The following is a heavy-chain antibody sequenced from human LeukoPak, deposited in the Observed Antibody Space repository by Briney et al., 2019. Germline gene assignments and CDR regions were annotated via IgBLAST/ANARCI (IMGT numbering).Heavy chain of an antibody. CDR3: ARQRISSGWNWRYFDY. CDR1: GGSISSSSYY. V-gene: IGHV4-39*01. J-gene: IGHJ4*02. D-gene: IGHD6-19*01. CDR2: IYYSGST. Sequence: SETLSLTCTVSGGSISSSSYYWGWIRQPPGKGLEWIGSIYYSGSTYYNPSLKIRVTISVDTSKNQFSLKLSSVTAADTAVYYCARQRISSGWNWRYFDYWGQGTLVTVSS.